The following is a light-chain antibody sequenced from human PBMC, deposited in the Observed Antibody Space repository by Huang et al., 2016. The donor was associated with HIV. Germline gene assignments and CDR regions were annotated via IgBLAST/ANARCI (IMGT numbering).Light chain of an antibody. J-gene: IGKJ1*01. CDR3: QYGET. CDR2: KIS. CDR1: QNISSW. Sequence: DIQMTQSPSTLSAFVGDRLTTTCRASQNISSWLAWYQQKPGKSPRLQFYKISSLESGVPSRFSGSGSGTEFALAISCLQPDDIGTYYCQYGETFGLGSKVEVK. V-gene: IGKV1-5*03.